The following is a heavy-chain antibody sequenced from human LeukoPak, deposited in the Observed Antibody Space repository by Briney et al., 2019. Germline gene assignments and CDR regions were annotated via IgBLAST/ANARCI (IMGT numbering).Heavy chain of an antibody. CDR2: IYHSGST. CDR3: ARSPDDYGDNVRDY. J-gene: IGHJ4*02. Sequence: SGTLSLTCAVSGGXISSSNCWSWVRQPPGKGLEWIGEIYHSGSTNYNPSLMSRVTISVDKTKNQFSLKLSSVTAADTAVYYCARSPDDYGDNVRDYWGQGTLVTVSS. D-gene: IGHD4-17*01. CDR1: GGXISSSNC. V-gene: IGHV4-4*02.